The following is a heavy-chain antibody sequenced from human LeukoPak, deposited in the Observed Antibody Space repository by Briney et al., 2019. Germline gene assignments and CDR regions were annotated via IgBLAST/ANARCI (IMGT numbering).Heavy chain of an antibody. CDR3: AKGSAVAGPGKYYLDY. V-gene: IGHV3-23*01. CDR2: ITGSGGNT. Sequence: GGSLRLSCAASGFTFSSYAMSWVRQAPGKGLDWVSVITGSGGNTYYADSVKGRFSISRDNSKNMVTLQMDSLRAEDTAVYYCAKGSAVAGPGKYYLDYWGQGTPVTVSS. J-gene: IGHJ4*02. D-gene: IGHD6-19*01. CDR1: GFTFSSYA.